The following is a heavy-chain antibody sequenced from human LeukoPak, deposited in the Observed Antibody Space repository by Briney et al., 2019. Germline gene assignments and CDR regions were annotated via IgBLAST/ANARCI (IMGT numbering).Heavy chain of an antibody. Sequence: PSETLSLTCNVSGDSISSHYWTWIRQPPGKGLEWIGYVLSSASNNSKPSLKSRVNISVDTSKNQFSLKLSSVTAADTAIYYCARGRASPPCFFDYWGQGALVTVSS. V-gene: IGHV4-59*11. CDR1: GDSISSHY. CDR3: ARGRASPPCFFDY. CDR2: VLSSASN. J-gene: IGHJ4*02.